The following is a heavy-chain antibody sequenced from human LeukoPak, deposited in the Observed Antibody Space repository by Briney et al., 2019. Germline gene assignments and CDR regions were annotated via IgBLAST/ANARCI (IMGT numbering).Heavy chain of an antibody. CDR1: GDSVSRSRYF. D-gene: IGHD3-16*02. J-gene: IGHJ4*02. CDR2: VSYGGST. CDR3: ARGSFFDY. Sequence: PSETLSLTCSVSGDSVSRSRYFWGWIHQPPGKGLEWIGSVSYGGSTYYNPSLKSRVTISLDRSKNQFSLKLSSLTAADTAVYYCARGSFFDYWGQGTLVTVSS. V-gene: IGHV4-39*07.